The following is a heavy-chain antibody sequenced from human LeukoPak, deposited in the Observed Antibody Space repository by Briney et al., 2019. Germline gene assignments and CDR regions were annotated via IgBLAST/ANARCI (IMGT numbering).Heavy chain of an antibody. J-gene: IGHJ4*02. Sequence: ASVKVSCEASGYTFTSYYMHWVRQAPGQGLEWMGIINPSGGSTSYAQKFQGRVTMTRDTSTSTVYMELSSLRSEDTAVYYCARDRVGRGYSGYDLPPLDYWGQGTLVTVSS. CDR3: ARDRVGRGYSGYDLPPLDY. CDR2: INPSGGST. CDR1: GYTFTSYY. V-gene: IGHV1-46*01. D-gene: IGHD5-12*01.